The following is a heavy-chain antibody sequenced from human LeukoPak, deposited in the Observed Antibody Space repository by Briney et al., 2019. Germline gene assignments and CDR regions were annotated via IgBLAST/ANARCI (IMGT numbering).Heavy chain of an antibody. D-gene: IGHD5-12*01. CDR2: INHSGST. CDR3: AREGGDSGYDSPSRDY. Sequence: SETLSLTCAVYGGSFSGYYWSWIRQPPGKGLEWIGEINHSGSTNYNPSLKSRVTISVDTSKNQFSLKLSSVTAADTAVYYCAREGGDSGYDSPSRDYWGQGTLVTVSS. V-gene: IGHV4-34*01. CDR1: GGSFSGYY. J-gene: IGHJ4*02.